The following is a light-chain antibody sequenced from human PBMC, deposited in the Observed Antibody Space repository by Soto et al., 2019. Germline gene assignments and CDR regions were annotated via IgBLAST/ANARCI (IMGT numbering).Light chain of an antibody. CDR3: QQYGSSPPIYT. Sequence: EIVLTQSPGTLSLSPGERATLSCRASQSVTNNFLAWYQQKPGQAPRLLIYGASSRATGIPERFSGSGSGTDFTLTISRLEPEDFAVYFCQQYGSSPPIYTFGQGNKLEI. CDR1: QSVTNNF. J-gene: IGKJ2*01. V-gene: IGKV3-20*01. CDR2: GAS.